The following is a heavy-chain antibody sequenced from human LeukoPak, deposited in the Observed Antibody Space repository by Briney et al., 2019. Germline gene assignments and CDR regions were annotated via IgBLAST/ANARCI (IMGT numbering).Heavy chain of an antibody. Sequence: PGGSLRLSCAASGFTFSSYAMSWVRQAPGKGLEWVSAISGGGGSTYYADSVKGRFTISRDNSKNTLYLQMNSLRAEDTAVYYCAKGPSGYDYLDYWGQGTLVTVSS. D-gene: IGHD5-12*01. V-gene: IGHV3-23*01. J-gene: IGHJ4*02. CDR2: ISGGGGST. CDR3: AKGPSGYDYLDY. CDR1: GFTFSSYA.